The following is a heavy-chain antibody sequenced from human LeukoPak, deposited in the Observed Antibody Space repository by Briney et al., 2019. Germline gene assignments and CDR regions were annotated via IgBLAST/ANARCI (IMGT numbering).Heavy chain of an antibody. V-gene: IGHV4-38-2*02. Sequence: SETLSLTCTVSGYSISSGYYWGWIRQPPGKGLEWIGSIYHSGSTYYNPSLKSRVTISVDTSKNQFSLKLSSVTAADTAVYYCARDAPALLWGQGTLVTVSS. D-gene: IGHD3-10*01. J-gene: IGHJ4*02. CDR1: GYSISSGYY. CDR2: IYHSGST. CDR3: ARDAPALL.